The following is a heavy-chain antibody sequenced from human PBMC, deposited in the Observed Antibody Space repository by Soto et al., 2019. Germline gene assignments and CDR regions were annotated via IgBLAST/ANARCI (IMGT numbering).Heavy chain of an antibody. J-gene: IGHJ4*02. D-gene: IGHD3-3*02. V-gene: IGHV3-30*18. CDR3: AKDFKPLSPDAYFAY. Sequence: QVQLVESGGGVVQPGRSLRLSCGASGFTFSSFGMYWVRQAPGKGLEWVAIISYDGSSKYYADSMKGRFTVSRDNSKNTLYLQMNSLRTEDTAVYYCAKDFKPLSPDAYFAYWGQGTLGSVSS. CDR2: ISYDGSSK. CDR1: GFTFSSFG.